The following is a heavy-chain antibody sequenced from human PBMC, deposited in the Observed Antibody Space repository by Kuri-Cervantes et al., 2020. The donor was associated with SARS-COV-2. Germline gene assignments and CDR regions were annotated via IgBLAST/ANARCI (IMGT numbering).Heavy chain of an antibody. Sequence: ASVKVSCKASGYTFTSYYMHWVRQAPGQGLEWMGIINPSGGSTSYAQKFQGRVTMTRDTSTSTVYMELSSLRSEDTAVYYCARSPSNGDYDGWFDYWGQGTLVTVPS. CDR2: INPSGGST. D-gene: IGHD4-17*01. CDR3: ARSPSNGDYDGWFDY. CDR1: GYTFTSYY. V-gene: IGHV1-46*01. J-gene: IGHJ4*02.